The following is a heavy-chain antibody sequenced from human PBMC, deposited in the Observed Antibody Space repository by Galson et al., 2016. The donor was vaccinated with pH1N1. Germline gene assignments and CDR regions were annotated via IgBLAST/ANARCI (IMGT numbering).Heavy chain of an antibody. Sequence: SLRLSCAASGFTFSSFTMNWVRQFPGKGLEWVSSITSTGRYIYYADSLKGRFTISRDNAKDSLYLQMNSLRAEDTAVYFCARERPTTNIYDAFDIRGQGTVVTVSS. J-gene: IGHJ3*02. V-gene: IGHV3-21*01. CDR3: ARERPTTNIYDAFDI. CDR2: ITSTGRYI. D-gene: IGHD2-8*01. CDR1: GFTFSSFT.